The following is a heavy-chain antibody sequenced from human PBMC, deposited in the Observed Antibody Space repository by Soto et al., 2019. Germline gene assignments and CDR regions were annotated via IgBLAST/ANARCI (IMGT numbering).Heavy chain of an antibody. D-gene: IGHD2-2*01. V-gene: IGHV3-15*01. J-gene: IGHJ5*02. CDR2: IKSRLDGGTA. Sequence: EVQLVESGGGLVKPGGSLGLSCAASGFTFIDARMTWVRQAPGKGLEWVGRIKSRLDGGTADYAAPVKGRFTISRDDSKRTLYLQMNSLKTEDTAVYYCTTVLGCSSKSCYARSAPWGQGTLVTVSS. CDR1: GFTFIDAR. CDR3: TTVLGCSSKSCYARSAP.